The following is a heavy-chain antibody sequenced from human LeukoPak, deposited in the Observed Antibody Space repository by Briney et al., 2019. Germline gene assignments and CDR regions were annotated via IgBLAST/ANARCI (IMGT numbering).Heavy chain of an antibody. J-gene: IGHJ6*02. Sequence: SETLSLTCTVSGGSISSSSYYWGWIRQPPGKGLEWIGSIYYSGSTYYNPSLKSRVTISVDTSKNQFSLKLSSVTAADTAVYYCAREDGDYGMDVWGQGTTVTVSS. CDR2: IYYSGST. CDR3: AREDGDYGMDV. D-gene: IGHD5-24*01. V-gene: IGHV4-39*07. CDR1: GGSISSSSYY.